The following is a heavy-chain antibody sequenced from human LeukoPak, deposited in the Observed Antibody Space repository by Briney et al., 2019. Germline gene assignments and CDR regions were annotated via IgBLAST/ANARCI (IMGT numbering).Heavy chain of an antibody. V-gene: IGHV1-2*04. CDR2: INPNSGGT. D-gene: IGHD2-15*01. CDR3: ARSDSYTWFDP. J-gene: IGHJ5*02. CDR1: GYTFTGYY. Sequence: ASVKVSCKASGYTFTGYYMHWVRQAPRQGLEWMGWINPNSGGTKYAQKFQGWVTMTRDTSISTVYVELSRLRSDDTAVYYCARSDSYTWFDPWGQGTLVTVSS.